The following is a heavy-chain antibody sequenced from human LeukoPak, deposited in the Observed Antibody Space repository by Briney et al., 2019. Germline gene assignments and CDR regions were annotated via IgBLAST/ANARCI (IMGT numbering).Heavy chain of an antibody. CDR2: ISGSGDST. J-gene: IGHJ4*02. CDR3: AKDGSYYDFDY. Sequence: GGSLSLSCGTFGFTFSSYAMSWVRQAPGKGLEWVSAISGSGDSTYYAGSVKGRFTISRDNSKNTLYLQMNSLRAEDTAVYYCAKDGSYYDFDYWGQGTLVTVSS. V-gene: IGHV3-23*01. D-gene: IGHD1-26*01. CDR1: GFTFSSYA.